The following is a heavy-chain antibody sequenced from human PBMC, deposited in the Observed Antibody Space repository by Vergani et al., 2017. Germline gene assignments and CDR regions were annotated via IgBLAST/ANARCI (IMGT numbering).Heavy chain of an antibody. CDR3: ARSNAYYGAGLDFDY. Sequence: QVTLRESGPALVKPTQTLTLTCTFSGFSLSTSGMCVSWIRQPPGKALEWLARIDWDDDKFYSTSLKTRLTISKETSKNQVVLTMTTMDPVDTATYYCARSNAYYGAGLDFDYWGQGTLVTVSS. V-gene: IGHV2-70*17. D-gene: IGHD3-10*01. J-gene: IGHJ4*02. CDR2: IDWDDDK. CDR1: GFSLSTSGMC.